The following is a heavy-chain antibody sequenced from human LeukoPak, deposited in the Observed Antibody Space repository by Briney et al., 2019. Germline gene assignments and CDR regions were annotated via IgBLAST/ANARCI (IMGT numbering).Heavy chain of an antibody. CDR1: GGSISSYY. Sequence: NPSETLSLTCTVSGGSISSYYWSWIRQPPGKGLEWIGYIYYSGSTNYNPSLKSRVTISVDTSKNQFSLKLSSVTAADTAVYYCARESGGYYYMDVWGKGTTVTVSS. CDR3: ARESGGYYYMDV. D-gene: IGHD3-3*01. J-gene: IGHJ6*03. CDR2: IYYSGST. V-gene: IGHV4-59*01.